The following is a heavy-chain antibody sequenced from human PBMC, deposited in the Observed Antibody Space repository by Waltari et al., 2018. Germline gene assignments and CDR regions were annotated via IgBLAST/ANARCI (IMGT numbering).Heavy chain of an antibody. J-gene: IGHJ4*02. Sequence: QVQLQESGPGLVQPSETLSLTCDVSGYSIDRGYFWGWVRQPPGKGLEWIGTIFHAGFTYYTPSLKGRVSMSVDTSKNQFSLNLSSVTAADTAVYYCARAPGVAAAAYFDYWGQGILVTVSS. V-gene: IGHV4-38-2*01. CDR2: IFHAGFT. CDR3: ARAPGVAAAAYFDY. CDR1: GYSIDRGYF. D-gene: IGHD6-13*01.